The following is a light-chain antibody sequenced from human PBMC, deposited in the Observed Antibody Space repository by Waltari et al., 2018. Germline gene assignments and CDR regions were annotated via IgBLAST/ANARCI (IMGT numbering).Light chain of an antibody. J-gene: IGLJ3*02. CDR2: EGS. Sequence: QSALTQPASVSGSPGQSITISCTGTSSDVGNYNRVSWYQQYPDQAPKPMIYEGSQRPSGVSHRFSGSKSGNAASLTISGLQAEDEADYYCCSYADTTTWVFGGGTKLTVL. V-gene: IGLV2-23*01. CDR1: SSDVGNYNR. CDR3: CSYADTTTWV.